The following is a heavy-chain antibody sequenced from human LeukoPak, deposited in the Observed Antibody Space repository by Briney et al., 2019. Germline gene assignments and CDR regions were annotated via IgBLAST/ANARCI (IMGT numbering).Heavy chain of an antibody. CDR1: ASPFSTYV. Sequence: GGSLRLSCAASASPFSTYVMSWVRQAPGGGLEWISSISGDGARTYYTNSVKGRLTISRDNPKNTLFLQVNSLRVEDTAVYYCAKGGLTTPLHYWGQGTLVTVSS. D-gene: IGHD1-14*01. J-gene: IGHJ4*02. CDR3: AKGGLTTPLHY. V-gene: IGHV3-23*01. CDR2: ISGDGART.